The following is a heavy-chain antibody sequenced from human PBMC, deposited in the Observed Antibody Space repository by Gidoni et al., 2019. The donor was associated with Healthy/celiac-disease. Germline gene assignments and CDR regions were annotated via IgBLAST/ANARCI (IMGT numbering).Heavy chain of an antibody. CDR3: ARDPRTHSSGYYYVY. CDR1: GFPFRSYA. V-gene: IGHV3-30-3*01. CDR2: ISYDGSNK. D-gene: IGHD3-22*01. J-gene: IGHJ4*02. Sequence: QVQLVESGGGVVQPGRSLRLSCAASGFPFRSYAMHWVRQAPGKGLEWVAVISYDGSNKYYADSVKGRFTISRDNSKNTLYLQMNSLRAEDTAVYYCARDPRTHSSGYYYVYWGQGTLVTVSS.